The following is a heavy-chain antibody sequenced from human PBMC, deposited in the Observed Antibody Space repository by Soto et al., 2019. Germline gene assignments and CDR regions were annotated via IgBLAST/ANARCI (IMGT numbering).Heavy chain of an antibody. CDR3: ARGITMVRGDNWFDP. CDR1: GGSISSGDYY. Sequence: SETLSLTCTVSGGSISSGDYYWSWIRQPPGKGLEWIGYIYYSGSTYYNPSLKSRVTISVDTSKNQFSLKLSSVTAADTAVYYCARGITMVRGDNWFDPWGQGTLVTVSS. D-gene: IGHD3-10*01. J-gene: IGHJ5*02. V-gene: IGHV4-30-4*01. CDR2: IYYSGST.